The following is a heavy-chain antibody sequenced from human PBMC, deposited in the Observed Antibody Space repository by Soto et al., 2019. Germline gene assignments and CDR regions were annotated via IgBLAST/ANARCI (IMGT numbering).Heavy chain of an antibody. D-gene: IGHD2-21*02. CDR2: TYYRSKWYN. CDR3: ARALVRAMVTAISLGY. Sequence: SQTLSLTCAISGDSVSSNSAAWNWIRQSPSRGLEWLGRTYYRSKWYNDYAVSVKSRITINPDTSKNQFSLQLNSVTPEDTAVYYCARALVRAMVTAISLGYWGQGTLVTVSS. J-gene: IGHJ4*02. V-gene: IGHV6-1*01. CDR1: GDSVSSNSAA.